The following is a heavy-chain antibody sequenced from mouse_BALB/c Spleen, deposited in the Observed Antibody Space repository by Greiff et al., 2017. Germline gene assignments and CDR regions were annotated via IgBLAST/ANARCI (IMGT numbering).Heavy chain of an antibody. CDR2: INPYNDGT. CDR1: GYTFTSYV. Sequence: EVQGVESGPELVKPGASVKMSCKASGYTFTSYVMHWVKQKPGQGLEWIGYINPYNDGTKYNEKFKGKATLTSDKSSSTAYMELSSLTSEDSAVYYCARSGDYDSFDYWGQGTTLTVSS. V-gene: IGHV1-14*01. CDR3: ARSGDYDSFDY. J-gene: IGHJ2*01. D-gene: IGHD2-4*01.